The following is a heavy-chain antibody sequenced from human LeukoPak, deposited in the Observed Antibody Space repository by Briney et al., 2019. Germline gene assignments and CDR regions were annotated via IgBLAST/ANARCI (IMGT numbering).Heavy chain of an antibody. J-gene: IGHJ3*02. CDR1: GFTFSSYA. CDR3: AKGPSIAVAGLRGAFDI. V-gene: IGHV3-23*01. Sequence: PGGSLRLSYAASGFTFSSYAMSWVRQAPGKGLEWVSAISGSGGSTYYADSVKGRFTISRDNSKNTLYLQMNSLRAEDTAVYYCAKGPSIAVAGLRGAFDIWGQGTMVTVSS. D-gene: IGHD6-19*01. CDR2: ISGSGGST.